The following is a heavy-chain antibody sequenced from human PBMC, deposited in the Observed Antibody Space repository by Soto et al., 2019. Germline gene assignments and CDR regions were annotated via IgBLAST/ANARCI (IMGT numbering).Heavy chain of an antibody. CDR1: GYSFTSHW. CDR2: IYPGDSDT. Sequence: GESLKISCKGSGYSFTSHWIGWVRQMPVKVLEWIGIIYPGDSDTRYSPSLQGQVTISADKSISTAYLQWSSLKASDTAMYYCARQGSSSLFYYYYGMDVWGQGTTVTVSS. J-gene: IGHJ6*02. D-gene: IGHD6-6*01. V-gene: IGHV5-51*01. CDR3: ARQGSSSLFYYYYGMDV.